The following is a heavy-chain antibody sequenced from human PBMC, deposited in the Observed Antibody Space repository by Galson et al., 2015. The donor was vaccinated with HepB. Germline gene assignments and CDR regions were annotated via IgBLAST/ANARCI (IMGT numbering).Heavy chain of an antibody. CDR2: IRSKANSYAT. V-gene: IGHV3-73*01. J-gene: IGHJ4*02. CDR3: TRLLVGAMGY. D-gene: IGHD1-26*01. Sequence: SLRLSCAASGFTFSGSAMHWVRQASGKGLEWVGRIRSKANSYATAYAASVKGRFTISRDDSKNTAYLQMNSLKTEDTAVYYCTRLLVGAMGYWGQGTLVTVSS. CDR1: GFTFSGSA.